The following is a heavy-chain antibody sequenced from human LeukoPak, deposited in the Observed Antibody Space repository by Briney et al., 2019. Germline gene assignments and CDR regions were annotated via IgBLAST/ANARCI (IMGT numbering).Heavy chain of an antibody. D-gene: IGHD3-3*01. CDR3: AKPITISGATDAFDI. V-gene: IGHV3-11*04. J-gene: IGHJ3*02. CDR2: ISNTGSTT. Sequence: PGGSLRLSCAASGFTFSDYYMSWLRQAPGKGLEWVSYISNTGSTTQYADSVKGRFTISRDNAKNSLYLQMNSLRAEDTAMYYCAKPITISGATDAFDIWGQGTMVTVSS. CDR1: GFTFSDYY.